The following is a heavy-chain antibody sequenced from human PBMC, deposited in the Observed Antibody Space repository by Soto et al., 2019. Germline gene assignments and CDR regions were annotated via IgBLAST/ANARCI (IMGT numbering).Heavy chain of an antibody. CDR3: ARGTRRGSYYYYGLEV. CDR1: GCTFRSYA. V-gene: IGHV1-69*06. J-gene: IGHJ6*02. CDR2: IIPIFGTT. D-gene: IGHD1-26*01. Sequence: SVKVSCKASGCTFRSYAIGLVRQAPGQGLEWMGGIIPIFGTTNYARRFQGRVTITADKSTSTAYMELRSMRSEDTAVYYCARGTRRGSYYYYGLEVWGQGTTVTVSS.